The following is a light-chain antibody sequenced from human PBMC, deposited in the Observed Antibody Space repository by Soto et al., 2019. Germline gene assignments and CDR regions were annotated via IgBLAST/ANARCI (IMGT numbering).Light chain of an antibody. V-gene: IGKV2-28*01. J-gene: IGKJ2*01. CDR3: MQALQTPYT. CDR1: QSLLHSNGYNY. Sequence: DIVMTQSPLSLPVTPGEPASIPCTSSQSLLHSNGYNYLDWFLQKPGQSPQLLIYLGSNRASGVPDRFSGSGSGTDFTLKISRVEAEDVGVYYCMQALQTPYTFGQGTKLEIK. CDR2: LGS.